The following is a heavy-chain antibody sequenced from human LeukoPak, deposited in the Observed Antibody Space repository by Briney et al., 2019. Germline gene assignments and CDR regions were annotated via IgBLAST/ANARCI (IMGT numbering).Heavy chain of an antibody. D-gene: IGHD5-12*01. CDR2: IWYDGSNK. V-gene: IGHV3-33*01. CDR3: ATRAADIAANVAS. J-gene: IGHJ4*02. CDR1: GFTFSSYA. Sequence: PGGSLRLSCAASGFTFSSYAMHWVRQAPGKGLEWVAVIWYDGSNKYYPDSVKGRFTIVSDNSKNTSYMQRHSLRAEDTAVYYCATRAADIAANVASWGQGTLVTVSS.